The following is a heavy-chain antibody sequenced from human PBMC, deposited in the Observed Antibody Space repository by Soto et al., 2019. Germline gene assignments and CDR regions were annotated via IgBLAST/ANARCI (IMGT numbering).Heavy chain of an antibody. CDR1: GYSYASHW. D-gene: IGHD1-26*01. Sequence: GESQKSSCKGSGYSYASHWVAWVRQMPEKGLEWIGTIYPGDSDTKYSSAFRGHVTISADTSVSTAYLQWRSLEATDSAIYYCARYSGSYWHYLDFWGQGTLVTVSS. CDR2: IYPGDSDT. J-gene: IGHJ4*02. V-gene: IGHV5-51*01. CDR3: ARYSGSYWHYLDF.